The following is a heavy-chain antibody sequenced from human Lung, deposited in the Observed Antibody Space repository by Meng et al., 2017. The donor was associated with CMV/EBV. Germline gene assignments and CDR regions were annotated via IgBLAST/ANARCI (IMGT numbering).Heavy chain of an antibody. J-gene: IGHJ6*02. Sequence: ASVKVSCNASGYTFTSYGISWVRQAPGQGLEWMGWISAYNGNTNYAQKLQGRVTMTTDTSTSTAYMELRSLRSDDTAVYYCATGNQYCSSTSCYPGGMDVWGQGTXVTVSS. D-gene: IGHD2-2*01. CDR1: GYTFTSYG. CDR3: ATGNQYCSSTSCYPGGMDV. V-gene: IGHV1-18*01. CDR2: ISAYNGNT.